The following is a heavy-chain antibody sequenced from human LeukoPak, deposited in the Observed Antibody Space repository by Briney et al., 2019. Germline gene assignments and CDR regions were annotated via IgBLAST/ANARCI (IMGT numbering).Heavy chain of an antibody. CDR2: IIPIFGTA. D-gene: IGHD1-1*01. J-gene: IGHJ4*02. V-gene: IGHV1-69*13. Sequence: GASVKVSCKASGYTFTSYGISWVRQAPGQGLEWMGGIIPIFGTANYAQKFQGRVTITADESTSTAYMELSSLRSEDTAVYYCARDFATGTTWALSYWGQGTLVTVSS. CDR1: GYTFTSYG. CDR3: ARDFATGTTWALSY.